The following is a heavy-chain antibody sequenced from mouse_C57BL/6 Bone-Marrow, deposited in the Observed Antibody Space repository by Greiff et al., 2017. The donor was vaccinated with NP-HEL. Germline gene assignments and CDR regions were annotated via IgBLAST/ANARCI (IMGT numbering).Heavy chain of an antibody. CDR1: GYTFTSYW. D-gene: IGHD1-1*01. Sequence: QVQLQQPGAELVMPGASVKLSCKASGYTFTSYWMHWVKQRPGQGLEWIGEIDPSDSYTNYNQKFKGKSTLTVDKSSSTAYMQLSSLTSEDSAVYYCARWPSNYYGSSYWYFDVWGTGTTVTVSS. CDR2: IDPSDSYT. J-gene: IGHJ1*03. CDR3: ARWPSNYYGSSYWYFDV. V-gene: IGHV1-69*01.